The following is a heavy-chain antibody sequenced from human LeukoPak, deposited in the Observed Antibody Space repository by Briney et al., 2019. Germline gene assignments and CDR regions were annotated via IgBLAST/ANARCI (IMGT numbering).Heavy chain of an antibody. CDR3: ARIGFSATTSSY. Sequence: GGSLRLSCVVTGFTLTTYTIYWVRQAPGKGLEWVAIISYDENNKYYADSVKGRFTISRDNNKDTVFLQMNNLQSEDTALYYCARIGFSATTSSYWGRGTRVIVSS. V-gene: IGHV3-30-3*01. J-gene: IGHJ4*02. D-gene: IGHD2/OR15-2a*01. CDR1: GFTLTTYT. CDR2: ISYDENNK.